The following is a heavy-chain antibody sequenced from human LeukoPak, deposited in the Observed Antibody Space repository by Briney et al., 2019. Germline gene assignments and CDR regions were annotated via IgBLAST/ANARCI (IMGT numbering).Heavy chain of an antibody. D-gene: IGHD6-19*01. CDR1: GGSFNGYY. CDR3: ARGLEAVAGIDY. Sequence: SETLSLTCAVYGGSFNGYYWSWIRQPPGKGLEWIGEINHSGSTNYNPSLKSRVTISVDTSKNQFSLKLSSVTAADTAVYYCARGLEAVAGIDYWGQGTLVTVSS. CDR2: INHSGST. J-gene: IGHJ4*02. V-gene: IGHV4-34*01.